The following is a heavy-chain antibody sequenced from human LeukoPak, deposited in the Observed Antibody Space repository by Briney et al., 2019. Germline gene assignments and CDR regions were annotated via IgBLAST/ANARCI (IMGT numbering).Heavy chain of an antibody. Sequence: PSETLSLTRTVSGGSISSSSYYWGWIRQPPGKGLEWIGSIYYSGSTYYNPSLKSRVTISVDTSKNQFSLKLSSVTAADTAVYYCATSSGWYIYWGQGTLVTVSS. J-gene: IGHJ4*02. CDR1: GGSISSSSYY. V-gene: IGHV4-39*01. CDR2: IYYSGST. D-gene: IGHD6-19*01. CDR3: ATSSGWYIY.